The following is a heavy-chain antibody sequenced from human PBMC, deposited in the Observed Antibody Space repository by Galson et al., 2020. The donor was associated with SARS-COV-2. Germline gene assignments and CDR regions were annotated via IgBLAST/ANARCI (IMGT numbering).Heavy chain of an antibody. J-gene: IGHJ4*02. CDR3: ASGGNTWNLY. CDR2: VFYIRNS. CDR1: GGSISSYY. D-gene: IGHD1-1*01. V-gene: IGHV4-59*01. Sequence: SETLSLTCTVSGGSISSYYWSWIRQPPGRGLEWIGYVFYIRNSNYDSDYNSSLKSRVTISVDTSKNQFSLNLSSVTAADTAVYYCASGGNTWNLYWGRGTLVTVSS.